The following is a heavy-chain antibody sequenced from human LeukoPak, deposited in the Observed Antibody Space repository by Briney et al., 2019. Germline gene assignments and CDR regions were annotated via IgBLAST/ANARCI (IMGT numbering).Heavy chain of an antibody. Sequence: SETLSLTCTVSGGSISSYYWSWIRQPPGKGLEWIGYIYYSGSTNYNPSLKSRVTISVDTSKNQFSLKLSSVTAADTAVYYCARGGAGGSYDVFPYYFDYWGQGTLVSVSS. D-gene: IGHD1-26*01. V-gene: IGHV4-59*01. CDR1: GGSISSYY. J-gene: IGHJ4*02. CDR2: IYYSGST. CDR3: ARGGAGGSYDVFPYYFDY.